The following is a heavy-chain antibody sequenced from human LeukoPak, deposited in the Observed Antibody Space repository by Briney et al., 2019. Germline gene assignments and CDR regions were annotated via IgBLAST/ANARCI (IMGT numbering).Heavy chain of an antibody. V-gene: IGHV3-48*01. Sequence: GGSLRLSCAASGFTFSTYNMNWVRQAPGKGLEWVSFISSGSEIIYYADSVKGRFTVSRDNAKNSLYLQMNSLRAEDTAVYYCATGGRYYFDYWGQGTLVTVSS. CDR3: ATGGRYYFDY. CDR2: ISSGSEII. J-gene: IGHJ4*02. CDR1: GFTFSTYN.